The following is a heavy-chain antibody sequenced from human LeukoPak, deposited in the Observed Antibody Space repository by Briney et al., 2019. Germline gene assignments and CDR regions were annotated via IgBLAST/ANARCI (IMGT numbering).Heavy chain of an antibody. Sequence: SETLSLTCIVSGAAMTSYHWNWIRQTPGKRLEWIGYIYHRANTNFITSYSSSLRSRVSMSVGMSKNHFSLKLSSVTAADTAIYYCSGGRSSRYSDYWGQGTLVTVSS. CDR3: SGGRSSRYSDY. J-gene: IGHJ4*02. CDR1: GAAMTSYH. V-gene: IGHV4-59*01. CDR2: IYHRANT. D-gene: IGHD3-9*01.